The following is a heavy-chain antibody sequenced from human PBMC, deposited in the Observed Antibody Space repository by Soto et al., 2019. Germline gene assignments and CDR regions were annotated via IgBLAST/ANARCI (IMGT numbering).Heavy chain of an antibody. D-gene: IGHD6-19*01. J-gene: IGHJ4*02. CDR2: IFDSGST. CDR3: ARAKMPIVAGVGVAY. Sequence: SETLSLTCTVSGDYISSYSWSWIRQPPGKGLEWIGYIFDSGSTNYNPSLKSRVTISVDTSKNQFSLKVISVTAADTAVYYCARAKMPIVAGVGVAYWGQGTVVTVSS. CDR1: GDYISSYS. V-gene: IGHV4-59*01.